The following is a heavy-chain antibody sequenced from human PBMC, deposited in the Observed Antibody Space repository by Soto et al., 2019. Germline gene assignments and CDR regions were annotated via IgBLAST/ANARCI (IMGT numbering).Heavy chain of an antibody. J-gene: IGHJ6*01. V-gene: IGHV5-10-1*01. CDR1: GYSFTRLW. Sequence: ELQTIPVMCSGYSFTRLWCRWVSQMNGKGLEGGGRIDPSDSYTNYSPSLQGHVTISADKSISTAYLQWSSLKASDTAMYYCASLGLVPTAAGTYHYYYGMDVWGQGTTVTVSS. D-gene: IGHD6-13*01. CDR3: ASLGLVPTAAGTYHYYYGMDV. CDR2: IDPSDSYT.